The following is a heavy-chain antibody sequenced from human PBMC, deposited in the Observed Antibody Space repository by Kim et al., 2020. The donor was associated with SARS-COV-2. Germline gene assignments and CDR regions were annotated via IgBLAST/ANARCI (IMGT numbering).Heavy chain of an antibody. Sequence: GGSLRLSCVGSGFTVSSNYMSWVRQAPGKGLEWVSVIYDSGRTYYADFVRGRFTISGDTSKNTVYLQLNSLRAEDTAVNYCATDRHYRGRGILVTVSS. CDR1: GFTVSSNY. CDR3: ATDRHY. CDR2: IYDSGRT. V-gene: IGHV3-66*01. J-gene: IGHJ4*02.